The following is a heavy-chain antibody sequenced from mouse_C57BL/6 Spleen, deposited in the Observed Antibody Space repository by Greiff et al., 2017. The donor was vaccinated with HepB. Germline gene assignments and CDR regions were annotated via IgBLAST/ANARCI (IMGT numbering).Heavy chain of an antibody. CDR1: GYTFTSYW. V-gene: IGHV1-53*01. D-gene: IGHD4-1*01. Sequence: VKLQQPGTELVKPGASVKLSCKASGYTFTSYWMHWVKQRPGQGLEWIGNINPSNGGTNYNEKFKSKATLTVDKSSSTAYMQLSSLTSEDSAVYYCARSAAYWEYYFDYWGQGTTLTVSS. CDR3: ARSAAYWEYYFDY. CDR2: INPSNGGT. J-gene: IGHJ2*01.